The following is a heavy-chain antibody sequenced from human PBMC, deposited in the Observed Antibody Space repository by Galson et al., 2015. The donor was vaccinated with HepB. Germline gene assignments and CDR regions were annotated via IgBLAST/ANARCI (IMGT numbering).Heavy chain of an antibody. CDR1: GFTFSNYA. CDR3: ARPALVYNILTGGWEY. J-gene: IGHJ4*02. Sequence: SLRLSCAASGFTFSNYAMHWVRQAPGKGLEWVAVISHDGSSEYYADSVKGRFTISRDNSKNTVYLQMNSLRAEDTAVYYCARPALVYNILTGGWEYWGQGTLVTVSS. D-gene: IGHD3-9*01. V-gene: IGHV3-30*04. CDR2: ISHDGSSE.